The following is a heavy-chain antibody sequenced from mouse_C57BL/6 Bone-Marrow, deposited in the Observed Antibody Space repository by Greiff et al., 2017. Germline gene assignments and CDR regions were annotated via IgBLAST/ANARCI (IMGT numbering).Heavy chain of an antibody. CDR3: ARGVNWVFDY. J-gene: IGHJ2*01. Sequence: LQESGAELVRPGTSVKVSCKASGYAFTNYLIEWVKPRHGQGLEWIGVINPGSGGTNYNEKFKGKATLTADKSSSTAYMQLSSLTSDDSAVYFCARGVNWVFDYWGQGTTLTVSS. CDR2: INPGSGGT. CDR1: GYAFTNYL. V-gene: IGHV1-54*01. D-gene: IGHD4-1*01.